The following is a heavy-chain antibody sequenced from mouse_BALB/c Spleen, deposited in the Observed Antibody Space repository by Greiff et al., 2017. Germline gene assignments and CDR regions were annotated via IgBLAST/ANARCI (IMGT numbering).Heavy chain of an antibody. CDR2: INPGSGGT. J-gene: IGHJ3*01. V-gene: IGHV1-54*01. CDR3: ARGGNYGLFAY. CDR1: GYAFTNYL. Sequence: VQGVESGAELVRPGTSVKVSCKASGYAFTNYLIEWVKQRPGQGLEWIGVINPGSGGTNYNEKFKGKATLTADKSSSTAYMQLSSLTSDDSAVYFCARGGNYGLFAYWGQGTLVTVSA. D-gene: IGHD2-1*01.